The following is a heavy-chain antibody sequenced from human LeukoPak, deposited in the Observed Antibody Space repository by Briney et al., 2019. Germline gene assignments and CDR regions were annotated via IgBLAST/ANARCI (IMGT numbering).Heavy chain of an antibody. V-gene: IGHV4-61*02. D-gene: IGHD5-18*01. CDR3: AREDPAMGPSGGFDY. Sequence: KPSATLSLTCTVAGGSISSGSYYWSWIRQPAGKGLEWIGRIYTSGSTNYNPSLKSRVTISVDTSKNQFSLKLSSVTAADTAVYYCAREDPAMGPSGGFDYRGQGTLVTVSS. J-gene: IGHJ4*02. CDR1: GGSISSGSYY. CDR2: IYTSGST.